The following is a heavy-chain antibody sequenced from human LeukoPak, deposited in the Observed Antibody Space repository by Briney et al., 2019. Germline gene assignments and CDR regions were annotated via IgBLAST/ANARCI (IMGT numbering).Heavy chain of an antibody. V-gene: IGHV4-61*01. CDR1: GGSVSSGSYY. CDR2: IYYTGST. D-gene: IGHD6-19*01. CDR3: AGALPSGWSDS. J-gene: IGHJ5*01. Sequence: RPSETLSLTCTISGGSVSSGSYYWNWIRQPPGKGLEWIGYIYYTGSTNYNPSLKSRVTISVDTSKNQFSLRLSSVTAADTAVYYCAGALPSGWSDSWGQGTLVTVSS.